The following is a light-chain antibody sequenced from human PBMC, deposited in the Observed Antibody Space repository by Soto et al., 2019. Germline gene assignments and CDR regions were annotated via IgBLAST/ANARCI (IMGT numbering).Light chain of an antibody. CDR1: QSFNSIY. CDR2: GAF. J-gene: IGKJ5*01. Sequence: EIVLTQSPGTLSLSPGERATLSCRASQSFNSIYLAWYQQKPGQAPRLLIYGAFTRATGVSARFSGSGSGTDFTLTISSLEPEDFAVYYCQQRSNWPTFGQGTRLEIK. V-gene: IGKV3D-20*02. CDR3: QQRSNWPT.